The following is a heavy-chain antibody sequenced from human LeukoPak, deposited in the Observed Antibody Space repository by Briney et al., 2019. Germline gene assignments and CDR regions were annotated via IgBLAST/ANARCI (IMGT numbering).Heavy chain of an antibody. CDR1: GYSFTSYW. V-gene: IGHV5-51*01. Sequence: GESLKISCKGSGYSFTSYWIGWVRKMPGKGLEGMGIIYPCHSDTRYSPSLQGQVSISADKSSSTAYLQWSSLKSSDTAMYYCVSGDSYGYPPFWGQGTLVTVPS. CDR2: IYPCHSDT. J-gene: IGHJ4*02. D-gene: IGHD5-18*01. CDR3: VSGDSYGYPPF.